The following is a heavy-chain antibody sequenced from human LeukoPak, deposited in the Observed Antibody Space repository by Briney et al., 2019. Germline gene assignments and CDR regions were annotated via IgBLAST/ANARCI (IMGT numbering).Heavy chain of an antibody. J-gene: IGHJ4*02. CDR1: GYRFTNYW. CDR2: IYPGDSDT. V-gene: IGHV5-51*01. Sequence: GESLKIPCKGFGYRFTNYWIGWVRQTPGKGLEWMGTIYPGDSDTRYSPSFQGQVTISADKSINTAYLQWSSLKASDTAMYYCVLAGSGSYYFDYWGQGILVTVSS. D-gene: IGHD3-10*01. CDR3: VLAGSGSYYFDY.